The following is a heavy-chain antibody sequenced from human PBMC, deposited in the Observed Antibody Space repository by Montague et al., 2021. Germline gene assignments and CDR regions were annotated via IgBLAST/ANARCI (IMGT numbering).Heavy chain of an antibody. D-gene: IGHD3-10*01. J-gene: IGHJ5*02. V-gene: IGHV4-59*08. CDR2: MFYGGAT. CDR3: AKQDYFVSGTSYKGFDP. CDR1: SGSIFHAH. Sequence: SETLSLTCTVSSGSIFHAHWSWVRQPAGKGLEWLGSMFYGGATSXNPSLKSRVTMSIDTCTNQFSLKLSFVTAADTAVNYCAKQDYFVSGTSYKGFDPWGQGILVTVSS.